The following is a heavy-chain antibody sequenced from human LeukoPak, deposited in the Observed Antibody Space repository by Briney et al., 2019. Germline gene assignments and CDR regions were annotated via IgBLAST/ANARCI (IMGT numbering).Heavy chain of an antibody. J-gene: IGHJ6*03. CDR1: GFMFSNYY. CDR2: IKNAGIDT. Sequence: GGSLRLSCVGSGFMFSNYYMYWVRQAPGKGLVWVSRIKNAGIDTIYADSVKGRFTVSRDNAKNTVYLQMSSLRAEDTAVYYCARGGYGHNMDVWGEGATVTVSS. D-gene: IGHD3-10*01. V-gene: IGHV3-74*01. CDR3: ARGGYGHNMDV.